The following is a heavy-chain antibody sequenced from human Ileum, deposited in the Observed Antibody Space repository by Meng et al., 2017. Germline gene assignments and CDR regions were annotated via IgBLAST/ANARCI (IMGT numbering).Heavy chain of an antibody. J-gene: IGHJ4*02. CDR1: GDSVSSDTGA. D-gene: IGHD7-27*01. CDR3: AGKDWGEGLDF. Sequence: HVQLQQSGPGLVKPSQTLPLPCAIPGDSVSSDTGAWNWIRQSPSRGLEWLGRTNYRSRWYNNYAVSVKSRITINPDTSKNQFSLQLNSVTPDDTAVYYCAGKDWGEGLDFWDQGTLVTVSS. CDR2: TNYRSRWYN. V-gene: IGHV6-1*01.